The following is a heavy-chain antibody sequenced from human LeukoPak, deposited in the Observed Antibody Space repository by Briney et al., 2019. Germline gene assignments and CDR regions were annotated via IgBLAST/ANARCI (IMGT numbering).Heavy chain of an antibody. CDR3: AKGGRGSSWYAFDY. CDR1: GFTFSSYG. D-gene: IGHD6-13*01. V-gene: IGHV3-30*18. J-gene: IGHJ4*02. Sequence: PGGSLRLSCAASGFTFSSYGMHWVRQAPGKGLEWVAVISYDGSNKYYADSVKGRFTISRDNSKNTLDLQMNGLRAEDTAVYYCAKGGRGSSWYAFDYWGQGTLVTVSS. CDR2: ISYDGSNK.